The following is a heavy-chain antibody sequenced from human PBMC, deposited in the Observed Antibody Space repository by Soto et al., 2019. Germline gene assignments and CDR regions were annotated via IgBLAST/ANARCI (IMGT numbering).Heavy chain of an antibody. CDR1: GFTFSSYG. CDR3: AKDFCNRVQSGGRCYSSDY. D-gene: IGHD2-15*01. CDR2: ISYDGSNK. J-gene: IGHJ4*02. V-gene: IGHV3-30*18. Sequence: ESGGGVVQPGRSLRLSCAASGFTFSSYGMHWVRQAPGKGLEWVTLISYDGSNKYYADSVKGRFTISRDNSKNTLYLQLNSLRTEDTAVYYCAKDFCNRVQSGGRCYSSDYWGQGTLVTVSS.